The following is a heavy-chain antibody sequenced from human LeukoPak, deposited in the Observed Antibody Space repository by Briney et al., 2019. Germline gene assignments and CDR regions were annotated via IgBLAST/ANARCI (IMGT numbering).Heavy chain of an antibody. D-gene: IGHD5-12*01. Sequence: QPGGSLRLSCTVSGFSFREHWMSWVRQAPGKGLEWVGNIKEDGNEDYYVDSVEGRFVIFRDNAKNSLYLQMHSLRAEDTAVYYCTRGDRGYAESPYWGQGTLVTVSS. CDR1: GFSFREHW. V-gene: IGHV3-7*02. CDR3: TRGDRGYAESPY. CDR2: IKEDGNED. J-gene: IGHJ4*02.